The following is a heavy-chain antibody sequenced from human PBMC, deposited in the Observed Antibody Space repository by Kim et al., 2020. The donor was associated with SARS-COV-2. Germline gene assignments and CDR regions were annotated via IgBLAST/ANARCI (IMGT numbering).Heavy chain of an antibody. D-gene: IGHD1-7*01. CDR2: INPNSGGT. Sequence: ASVKVYCKASGYTFTSYYMHWVRQAPGQGPEWMGIINPNSGGTSYAQKFQGRVTMTRDTSTGTVYMELSSLRSEDTAVYYCARERGAGTSLLQFYFYIDVWGKGTTATVSS. CDR3: ARERGAGTSLLQFYFYIDV. V-gene: IGHV1-46*01. J-gene: IGHJ6*03. CDR1: GYTFTSYY.